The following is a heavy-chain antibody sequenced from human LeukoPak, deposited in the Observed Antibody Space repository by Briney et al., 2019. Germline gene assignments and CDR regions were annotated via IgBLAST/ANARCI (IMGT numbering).Heavy chain of an antibody. V-gene: IGHV3-43*02. D-gene: IGHD3-16*01. CDR1: GFTFDDYA. J-gene: IGHJ4*02. CDR2: ISGDGGST. CDR3: ARDRSPFSY. Sequence: GSLRLSCAASGFTFDDYAMHWVRQAPGKGLEWVSLISGDGGSTYYADSVKGRFTISRDNAKNTLYLQMNSLRAEDTVVYYCARDRSPFSYWGQGTLVTVSS.